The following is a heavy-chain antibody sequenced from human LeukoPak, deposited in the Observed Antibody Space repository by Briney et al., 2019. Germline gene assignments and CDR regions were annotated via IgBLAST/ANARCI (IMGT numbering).Heavy chain of an antibody. CDR2: ISGSGGST. Sequence: GSLRLFCAASGFTFSSYAMSWVRQAPGKGLEWVSAISGSGGSTYYADSVKGRFTISRDNSKNTLYLQMNSLRAEDTAVYYCAKDELLYYDFWSGYYYWGQGTLVTVSS. D-gene: IGHD3-3*01. J-gene: IGHJ4*02. CDR3: AKDELLYYDFWSGYYY. V-gene: IGHV3-23*01. CDR1: GFTFSSYA.